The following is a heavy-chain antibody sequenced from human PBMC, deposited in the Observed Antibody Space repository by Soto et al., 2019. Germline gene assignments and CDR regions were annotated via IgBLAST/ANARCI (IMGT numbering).Heavy chain of an antibody. Sequence: ASVKVSCKASGYTFTGYYMHWVRQAPGQGLEWMGWINPNSGGTNYAQKFQGRVTMTRDTSISTAYMELRRLRYDDTAVYYCARPYGSGSYLYYFDYWGQGTLVTVSS. D-gene: IGHD3-10*01. V-gene: IGHV1-2*02. CDR1: GYTFTGYY. CDR3: ARPYGSGSYLYYFDY. J-gene: IGHJ4*02. CDR2: INPNSGGT.